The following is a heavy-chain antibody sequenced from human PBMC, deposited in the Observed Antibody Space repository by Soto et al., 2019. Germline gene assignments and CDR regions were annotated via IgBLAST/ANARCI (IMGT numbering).Heavy chain of an antibody. CDR1: GFTFSSYG. CDR3: AKAGSGSMDAFDN. Sequence: QVQLVESGGGVVQPGRSLRLSCAASGFTFSSYGMHWVRQAPATGLEWVAVISYDGSNKYYADSVKGQFTISRDNAKKTLYLQMNSLRAEDTAVYYCAKAGSGSMDAFDNWGQGTMVSVSS. V-gene: IGHV3-30*18. CDR2: ISYDGSNK. D-gene: IGHD1-26*01. J-gene: IGHJ3*02.